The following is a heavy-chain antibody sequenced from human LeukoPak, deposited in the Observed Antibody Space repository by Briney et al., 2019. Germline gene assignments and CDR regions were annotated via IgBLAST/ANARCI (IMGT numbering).Heavy chain of an antibody. D-gene: IGHD5-18*01. V-gene: IGHV4-61*02. CDR2: IYTSGST. J-gene: IGHJ4*02. CDR1: GGSISSGSYY. CDR3: ARELDTAMVTYYFDY. Sequence: SETLSLTCTVSGGSISSGSYYWSWIRQPAGKGLEWIRRIYTSGSTNYNPSLKSRVTISVDTSKNQFSLKLSSVTAADTAVYYCARELDTAMVTYYFDYWGQGTLVTVSS.